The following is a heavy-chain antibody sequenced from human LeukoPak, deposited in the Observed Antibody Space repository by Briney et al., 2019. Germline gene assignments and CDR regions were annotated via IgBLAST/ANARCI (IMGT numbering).Heavy chain of an antibody. Sequence: GASVKVSCKASGYTFTSYGISWVRQAPGQGLEWMGWISAYNGNTNYAQKRQGRVTMTTDTSTSTAYMELRSLRSDDTAVYYCARDNFRLGLRAFDIWGQGTMVTVSS. CDR1: GYTFTSYG. J-gene: IGHJ3*02. CDR2: ISAYNGNT. D-gene: IGHD4/OR15-4a*01. CDR3: ARDNFRLGLRAFDI. V-gene: IGHV1-18*01.